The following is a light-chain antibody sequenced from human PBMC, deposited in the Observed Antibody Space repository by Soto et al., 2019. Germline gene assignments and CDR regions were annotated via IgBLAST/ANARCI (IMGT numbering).Light chain of an antibody. CDR3: QHYGTSLT. J-gene: IGKJ4*01. CDR2: QAS. V-gene: IGKV3-20*01. CDR1: QTVGSRY. Sequence: ESVLTQSPGSLSLSPGERAFLSCRASQTVGSRYLAWYQHKPGQAPRLLISQASTRAAGVPDRFSGSGSETDFTLTINRLEPEDFAVYYCQHYGTSLTFGGGTLVEIK.